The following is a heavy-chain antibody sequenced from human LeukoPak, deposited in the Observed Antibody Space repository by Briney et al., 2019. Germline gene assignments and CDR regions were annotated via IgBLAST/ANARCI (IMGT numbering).Heavy chain of an antibody. CDR1: GGSISSSSSY. CDR3: ARELMYYFDY. V-gene: IGHV4-39*07. Sequence: SETLSLTCTVSGGSISSSSSYWGWIRQPPGKGLEWIGGIYYSGSTYYNPSLKSRVTISVDTSMKKFSLKLNSVTAADTAVYYCARELMYYFDYWGQGTLVTVSS. CDR2: IYYSGST. J-gene: IGHJ4*02. D-gene: IGHD3-16*01.